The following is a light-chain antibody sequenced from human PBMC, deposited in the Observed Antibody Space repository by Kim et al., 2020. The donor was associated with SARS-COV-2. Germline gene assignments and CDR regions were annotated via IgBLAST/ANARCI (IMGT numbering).Light chain of an antibody. CDR1: RGGIASNH. CDR2: ENN. J-gene: IGLJ3*02. V-gene: IGLV6-57*03. Sequence: KTVTISCARSRGGIASNHVQWYQRRPGSAPTTVIYENNQRPSGVPDRFSGSIDSSTDAASLTISGLQTEDGADYYCQSYDSRNPWVLGGGTQLTVL. CDR3: QSYDSRNPWV.